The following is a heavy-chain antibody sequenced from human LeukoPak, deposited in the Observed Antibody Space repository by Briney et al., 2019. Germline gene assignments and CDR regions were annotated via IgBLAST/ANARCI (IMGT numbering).Heavy chain of an antibody. J-gene: IGHJ4*02. CDR1: GGSISSYY. V-gene: IGHV4-59*08. Sequence: SETLSLTCTVSGGSISSYYWSWIRQPPGKGLEWIGYIYYSGSTNYNPSLESRVTIPVDTSKNQFSLKLSSVTAADTAVYYCARAFSWYGSSDYWGQGTLVTVSS. CDR2: IYYSGST. D-gene: IGHD6-13*01. CDR3: ARAFSWYGSSDY.